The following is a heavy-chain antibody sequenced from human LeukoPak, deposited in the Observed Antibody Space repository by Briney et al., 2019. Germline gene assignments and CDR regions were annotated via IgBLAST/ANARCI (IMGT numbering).Heavy chain of an antibody. D-gene: IGHD2-15*01. CDR2: ISSSSKYI. V-gene: IGHV3-21*04. J-gene: IGHJ4*02. CDR3: ARDAQRMIAYDY. CDR1: GFTFSSYS. Sequence: GGSLRPSCAASGFTFSSYSMNWVRQAPGKGLEWVSSISSSSKYIYYADSVKGRFTISRDNAKNSLYLQMNSLRAEDTALYHCARDAQRMIAYDYWGQGTLVTVSS.